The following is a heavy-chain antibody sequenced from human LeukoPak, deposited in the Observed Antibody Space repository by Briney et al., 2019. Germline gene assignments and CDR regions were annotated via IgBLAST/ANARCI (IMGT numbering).Heavy chain of an antibody. J-gene: IGHJ4*02. CDR3: ARSTYDSSGYYYFDY. Sequence: SETLSLTCTVSGGFISSYYWSWIRQPAGKGLEWIGRIYTSGSTNYNPSLKSRVTMSVDTSKNQFSLKLSSVTAADTAVYYCARSTYDSSGYYYFDYWGQGTLVTVSS. D-gene: IGHD3-22*01. V-gene: IGHV4-4*07. CDR2: IYTSGST. CDR1: GGFISSYY.